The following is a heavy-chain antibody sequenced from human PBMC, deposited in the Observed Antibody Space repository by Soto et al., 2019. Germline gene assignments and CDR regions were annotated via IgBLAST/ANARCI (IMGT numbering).Heavy chain of an antibody. CDR2: IIPLFGTT. J-gene: IGHJ5*02. CDR3: ARAHGTSWYNWFDP. Sequence: QVQLEQSGAELKKPGSSVKVSCKASGDNFTNSGISWVRRAPGQGLEWMGGIIPLFGTTNYAHKFRGRVTVTADESTSTVYMELNSLRSEDTAMYYCARAHGTSWYNWFDPWGQGTLVTVSS. CDR1: GDNFTNSG. D-gene: IGHD6-13*01. V-gene: IGHV1-69*01.